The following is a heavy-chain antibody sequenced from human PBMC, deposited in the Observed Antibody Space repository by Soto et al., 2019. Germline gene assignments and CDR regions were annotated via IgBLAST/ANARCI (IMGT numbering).Heavy chain of an antibody. CDR2: IFYNGIT. J-gene: IGHJ4*02. CDR1: GGSISSISHS. Sequence: SETLSLTCTVSGGSISSISHSWGWIRQSPRQGLEWIGNIFYNGITYYNPSLKSRVTISADTSKNHFSLKLRSVTAADTAMYYCARGTQLPYYFDYWGQGTLVTVSS. CDR3: ARGTQLPYYFDY. V-gene: IGHV4-39*02. D-gene: IGHD2-2*01.